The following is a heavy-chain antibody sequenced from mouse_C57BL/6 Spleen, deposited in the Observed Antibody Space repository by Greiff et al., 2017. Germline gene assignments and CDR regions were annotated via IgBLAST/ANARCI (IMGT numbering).Heavy chain of an antibody. V-gene: IGHV1-69*01. CDR3: ARVRGYYDGSFAY. CDR1: GYTFTSYW. Sequence: VKLQPPWAELVLPGASVKLSCKASGYTFTSYWMHWVKQRPGQGLEWIGEIDPSASYTNYNQKFKGKSTLTVDKSSSTAYMQLSSLTSEDSAVYYCARVRGYYDGSFAYWGQGTLVTVSA. D-gene: IGHD2-3*01. J-gene: IGHJ3*01. CDR2: IDPSASYT.